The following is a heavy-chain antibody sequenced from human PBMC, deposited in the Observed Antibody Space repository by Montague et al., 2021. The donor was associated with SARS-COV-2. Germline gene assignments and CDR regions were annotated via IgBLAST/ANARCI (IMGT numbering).Heavy chain of an antibody. CDR3: SRHRLGSARKDAFDI. V-gene: IGHV4-39*01. J-gene: IGHJ3*02. CDR2: VFYSGDT. CDR1: RGSISSFTYY. Sequence: SQTLSLTCTVSRGSISSFTYYWAWIRQPPGKGLEWIGSVFYSGDTYYNPSLKSRVAISVDTPKSHFSLRLNSVTAADTSVYYCSRHRLGSARKDAFDIWGHGTLVTVSS. D-gene: IGHD3-16*01.